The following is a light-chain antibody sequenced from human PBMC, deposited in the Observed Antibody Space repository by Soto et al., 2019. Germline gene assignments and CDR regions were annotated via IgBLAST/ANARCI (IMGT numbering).Light chain of an antibody. CDR3: QQRSNLPGT. Sequence: EIVLTQSPATLSLSPGERATLSCRATQSVRSSLAWYLQQPGQAPRLLIYDASKRATGIPARFSGSGSGTDFTLTISSLEPKDFAFYYCQQRSNLPGTFGKGNKVEIK. CDR2: DAS. J-gene: IGKJ1*01. V-gene: IGKV3-11*01. CDR1: QSVRSS.